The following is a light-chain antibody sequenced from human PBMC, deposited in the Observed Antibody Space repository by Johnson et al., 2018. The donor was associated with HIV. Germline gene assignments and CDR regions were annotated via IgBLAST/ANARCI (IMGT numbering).Light chain of an antibody. CDR1: SSNIGNNY. Sequence: QSVLTQPPSVSAAPGQKVTISCSGSSSNIGNNYVSWYQQLPGTAPKLLIYDNNKRPSGIPDRFSGSKSGTSATLGIPGLPTGDEADYYCGTWDTGLSAPYVFGTGTKVTVL. J-gene: IGLJ1*01. V-gene: IGLV1-51*01. CDR2: DNN. CDR3: GTWDTGLSAPYV.